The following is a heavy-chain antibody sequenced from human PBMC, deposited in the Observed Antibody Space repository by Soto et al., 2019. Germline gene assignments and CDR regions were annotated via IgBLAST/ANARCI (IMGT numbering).Heavy chain of an antibody. J-gene: IGHJ6*02. CDR3: AGDQGYYYDGADV. V-gene: IGHV4-59*12. CDR1: GDSISDFY. Sequence: SETLSLTCTVSGDSISDFYWTWIRQSPGKGLEWIGYIYHTGSTKYNPSLESRVTMSVDTSKNQFSLKLSSVTAADTAVYFCAGDQGYYYDGADVWGQGTTVTVSS. CDR2: IYHTGST.